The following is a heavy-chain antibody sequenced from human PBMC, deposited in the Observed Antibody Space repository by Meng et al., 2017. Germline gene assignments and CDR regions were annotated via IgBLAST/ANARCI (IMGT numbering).Heavy chain of an antibody. D-gene: IGHD6-19*01. V-gene: IGHV7-4-1*02. CDR3: ARMGIAVAGTLGWEDY. J-gene: IGHJ4*02. Sequence: VQLGKSGFELKKPGASVKVSCKASGYTFTSYAMNWVRQAPGQGLEWMGWINTSTGNPTYAQGFTGRFVFSLDTSVSTAYLQISSLKAEDTAVYYCARMGIAVAGTLGWEDYWGQGTLVTVAS. CDR1: GYTFTSYA. CDR2: INTSTGNP.